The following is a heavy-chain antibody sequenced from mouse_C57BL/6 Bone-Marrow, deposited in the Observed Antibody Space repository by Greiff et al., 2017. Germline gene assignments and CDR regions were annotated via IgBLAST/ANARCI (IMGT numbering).Heavy chain of an antibody. J-gene: IGHJ4*01. CDR1: GYTFTGSW. V-gene: IGHV1-9*01. Sequence: QVQLQQPGAELVKPGASVKLSCKATGYTFTGSWIEWVKQRPGHGLEWIGEILPGSGSTNYNEKSKGKATFTADKSYNTAYMQHSSLTTEDSAIYYCARSPFYYAMDYGGQGTSVTVAA. CDR2: ILPGSGST. CDR3: ARSPFYYAMDY.